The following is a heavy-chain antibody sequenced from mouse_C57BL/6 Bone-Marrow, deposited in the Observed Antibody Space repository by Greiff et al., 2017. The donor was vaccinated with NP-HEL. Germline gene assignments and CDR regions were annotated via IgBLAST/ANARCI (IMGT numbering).Heavy chain of an antibody. CDR2: ICYSGTI. Sequence: EVQLQQSGPGLVKPSQTVFLSCTVSGISITTGYYRWSWIRQFPGHKLEWIGYICYSGTITYNPSLTSPTTITRGTPQNQFVLEMNSLTAEDTATYYCARESNYDYFDYWGKGTTLTVSS. J-gene: IGHJ2*01. D-gene: IGHD2-5*01. CDR1: GISITTGYYR. CDR3: ARESNYDYFDY. V-gene: IGHV3-5*01.